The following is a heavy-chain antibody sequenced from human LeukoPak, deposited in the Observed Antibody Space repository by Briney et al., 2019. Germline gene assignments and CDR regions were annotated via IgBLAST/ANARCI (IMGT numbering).Heavy chain of an antibody. V-gene: IGHV3-74*01. CDR3: ARDQAG. CDR2: IKGDGSST. D-gene: IGHD1-14*01. J-gene: IGHJ4*02. CDR1: GFTFSTYW. Sequence: GGSLRLSCAASGFTFSTYWMHWVRQAPGKGLVWVARIKGDGSSTIYADSVKGRFTISRDNSKNTLYLQTSSLRAEDTAVYYCARDQAGWGQGTLVTVSS.